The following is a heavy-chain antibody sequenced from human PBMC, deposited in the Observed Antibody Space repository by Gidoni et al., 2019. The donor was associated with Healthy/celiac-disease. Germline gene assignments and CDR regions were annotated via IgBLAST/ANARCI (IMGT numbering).Heavy chain of an antibody. V-gene: IGHV3-23*01. Sequence: EVQLLESGGGLVQPGGSLRLSCAASGFTFSSYAMSWVRQAPGKGLEWVSAISGSGGSTYYADSVKGRFTISRDNSKNTLYLQMNSLRAEDTAVYYCARAYDSSGYYTYWGQGTLVTVSS. CDR2: ISGSGGST. CDR1: GFTFSSYA. CDR3: ARAYDSSGYYTY. D-gene: IGHD3-22*01. J-gene: IGHJ4*02.